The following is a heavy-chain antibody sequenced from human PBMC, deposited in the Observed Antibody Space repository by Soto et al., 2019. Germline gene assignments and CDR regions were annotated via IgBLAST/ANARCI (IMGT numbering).Heavy chain of an antibody. J-gene: IGHJ5*02. Sequence: ASVKVSCKASGYTFTSYAMHWVRQAPGQRLEWMGWINAGNGNTKYSQKFQGRVTITRDTSASTAYMELSSLRSEDTAVYYCARAKEWAKGWFDPWGQGTLVTVS. V-gene: IGHV1-3*01. CDR1: GYTFTSYA. CDR2: INAGNGNT. CDR3: ARAKEWAKGWFDP. D-gene: IGHD2-8*01.